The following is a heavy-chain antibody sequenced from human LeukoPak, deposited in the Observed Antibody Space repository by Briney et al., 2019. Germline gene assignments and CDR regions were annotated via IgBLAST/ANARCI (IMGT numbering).Heavy chain of an antibody. Sequence: GGSLRLSCAASGFTFSSYWMSWVRQAPGKGLDWVANIKQDGSEKYYVDSVKGRFTISRDNAKNSLYLQMNSLRAEDTAVYYCARARGYSGWENFDYWGQGTLVTVSS. CDR2: IKQDGSEK. V-gene: IGHV3-7*01. D-gene: IGHD1-26*01. CDR1: GFTFSSYW. J-gene: IGHJ4*02. CDR3: ARARGYSGWENFDY.